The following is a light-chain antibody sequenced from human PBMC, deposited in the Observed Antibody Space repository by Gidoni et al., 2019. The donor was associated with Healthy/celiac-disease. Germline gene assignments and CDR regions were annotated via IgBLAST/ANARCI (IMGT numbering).Light chain of an antibody. CDR2: DVS. CDR1: SSDVGGYNY. CDR3: CSYAGSYTFVV. J-gene: IGLJ1*01. Sequence: QSDLTQPRSVSGSPGQSVTIPCTGTSSDVGGYNYVSWYQQHPGKAPKLMIYDVSKRPSGVPDRFSGSKSGNTASLTISGRQAEDEADYYCCSYAGSYTFVVFGTGTKVTVL. V-gene: IGLV2-11*01.